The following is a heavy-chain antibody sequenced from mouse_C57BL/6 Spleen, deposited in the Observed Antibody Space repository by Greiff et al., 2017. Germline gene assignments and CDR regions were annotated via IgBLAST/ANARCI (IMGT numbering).Heavy chain of an antibody. J-gene: IGHJ4*01. CDR3: ARERSTAQAYYYAMDY. CDR1: GYTFTSYW. Sequence: QVQLQQSGAELVKPGASVKLSCKASGYTFTSYWMHWVKQRPGRGLEWIGRIDPNSGGTKYNEKFKSKATLTVDKPSSTAYMQLSSLTSEDSAVYYCARERSTAQAYYYAMDYWGQGTSVTVSS. CDR2: IDPNSGGT. D-gene: IGHD3-2*02. V-gene: IGHV1-72*01.